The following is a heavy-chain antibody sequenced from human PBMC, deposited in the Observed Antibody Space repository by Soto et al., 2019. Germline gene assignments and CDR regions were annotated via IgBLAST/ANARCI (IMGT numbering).Heavy chain of an antibody. J-gene: IGHJ4*02. Sequence: GXLRLSCSASGFTFSSYWMNWVRAAPGKGLEWVGDLNPYGREKYYADSVKGRFTISRDNAKNSLFFQINSLRAEDTAVYYCLGLAYWGQGTLVTVSS. CDR1: GFTFSSYW. V-gene: IGHV3-7*01. CDR2: LNPYGREK. CDR3: LGLAY. D-gene: IGHD2-8*02.